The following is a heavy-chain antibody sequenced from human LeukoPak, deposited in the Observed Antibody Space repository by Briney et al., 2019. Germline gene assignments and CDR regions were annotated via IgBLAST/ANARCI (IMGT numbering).Heavy chain of an antibody. J-gene: IGHJ2*01. CDR3: ARGAGMAINPWYFDL. CDR1: GGSISSGSYY. Sequence: SETLSLTCTVSGGSISSGSYYWSWIRQPAGKGLEWIGRIYTSGSTNYNPSLKSRVTISVDTSKNQFSLKLSSVTAADTAVYYCARGAGMAINPWYFDLWGRGTLVTVSS. D-gene: IGHD3-10*01. V-gene: IGHV4-61*02. CDR2: IYTSGST.